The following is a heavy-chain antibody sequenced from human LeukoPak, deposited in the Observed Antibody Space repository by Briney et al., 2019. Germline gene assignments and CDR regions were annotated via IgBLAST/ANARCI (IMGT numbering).Heavy chain of an antibody. CDR1: GFTFSSYS. J-gene: IGHJ4*02. CDR2: ISSSSSYI. D-gene: IGHD5-24*01. V-gene: IGHV3-21*01. Sequence: PGGSLRLSCAASGFTFSSYSMNWVRQAPGKGLEWVSSISSSSSYIYYADSVKGRFTISRDNAKNSLYLQMSSLRAEDTAVYYCARVIRGYNPFDYWGQGTLVTVSS. CDR3: ARVIRGYNPFDY.